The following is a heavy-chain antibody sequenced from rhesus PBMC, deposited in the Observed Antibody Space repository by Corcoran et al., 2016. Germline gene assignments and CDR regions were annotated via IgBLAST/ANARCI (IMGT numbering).Heavy chain of an antibody. J-gene: IGHJ2*01. D-gene: IGHD3-9*01. CDR1: GGSISSNW. V-gene: IGHV4-173*01. Sequence: QLQLQESGPGLVKPSETLSLTRAVSGGSISSNWWSWIRQPPGKGLEWIGRISGSGGTSYHPSLKSRVNISTDTSRNQLSLRLISVTAADTAMYYCVRIVYYSDVWGPGTPVTISS. CDR2: ISGSGGT. CDR3: VRIVYYSDV.